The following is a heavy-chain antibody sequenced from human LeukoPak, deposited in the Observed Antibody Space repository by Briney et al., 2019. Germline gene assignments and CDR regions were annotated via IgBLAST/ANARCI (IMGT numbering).Heavy chain of an antibody. CDR1: GFTFSIDG. D-gene: IGHD3-22*01. Sequence: PGGSLRLSCAGSGFTFSIDGMNWVRQAPGKGLEWVSSISPDSNFIYQADSVKGRFTISRDNAKNSLYLQMNSLRAEDTAVYYCAGGIYYDSRLVWGQGTMVTVSS. V-gene: IGHV3-21*01. CDR2: ISPDSNFI. CDR3: AGGIYYDSRLV. J-gene: IGHJ3*01.